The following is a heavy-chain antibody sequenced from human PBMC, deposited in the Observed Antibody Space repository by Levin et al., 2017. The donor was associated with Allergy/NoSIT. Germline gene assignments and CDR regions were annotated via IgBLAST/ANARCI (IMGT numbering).Heavy chain of an antibody. V-gene: IGHV3-15*01. D-gene: IGHD5-18*01. J-gene: IGHJ3*01. CDR3: TTEGYGYGYHSFDV. CDR1: GFTFTNAW. Sequence: GGSLRLSCAASGFTFTNAWMSWVRQAPGKGLEWVGRIKSKSNGGTTDYAAPVKGRFTIPREDSKDMMYLQMYSLKTEDTALYYCTTEGYGYGYHSFDVWGPGTMVTVSS. CDR2: IKSKSNGGTT.